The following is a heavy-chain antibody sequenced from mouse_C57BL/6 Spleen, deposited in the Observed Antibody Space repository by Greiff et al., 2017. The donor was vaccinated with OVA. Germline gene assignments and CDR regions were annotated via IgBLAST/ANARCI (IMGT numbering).Heavy chain of an antibody. CDR2: ISYDGSN. J-gene: IGHJ1*03. CDR3: ARDGGITTVVGYFDV. D-gene: IGHD1-1*01. V-gene: IGHV3-6*01. CDR1: GYSITSGYY. Sequence: ESGPGLVKPSQSLSLTCSVTGYSITSGYYWNWIRQFPGNKLEWMGYISYDGSNNYNPSLKNRISITRDTSKNQFFLKLNSVTTEDTATYYCARDGGITTVVGYFDVWGTGTTVTVSS.